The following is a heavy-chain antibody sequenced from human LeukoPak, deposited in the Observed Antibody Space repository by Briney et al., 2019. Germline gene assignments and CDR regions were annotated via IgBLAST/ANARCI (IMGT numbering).Heavy chain of an antibody. J-gene: IGHJ4*02. CDR3: ARSDLATITAGPFEY. CDR1: GYTFTICG. V-gene: IGHV1-18*01. CDR2: ISGHQGNT. Sequence: ASVKVSCKASGYTFTICGITWVRQAPGQGLEWMGWISGHQGNTKYAQNFQGRVTMTIDTSTSTAYMDLRSLRSDDTAIYFCARSDLATITAGPFEYWGQGTLVAVSS. D-gene: IGHD5-12*01.